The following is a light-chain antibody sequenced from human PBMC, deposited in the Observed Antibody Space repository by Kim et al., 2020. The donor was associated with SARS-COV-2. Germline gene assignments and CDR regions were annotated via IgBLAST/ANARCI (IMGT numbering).Light chain of an antibody. J-gene: IGKJ5*01. CDR1: QSVGTDY. V-gene: IGKV3-20*01. CDR3: QQNGTSPIT. Sequence: EIVLTQSPGTLSLSPGERATLSCRASQSVGTDYLAWYQQKPGQAPRLLIYGASGRATGIPDRFSGSGSGTEFTLTISGLEPEDFAMYYCQQNGTSPITFGQGTRLEIK. CDR2: GAS.